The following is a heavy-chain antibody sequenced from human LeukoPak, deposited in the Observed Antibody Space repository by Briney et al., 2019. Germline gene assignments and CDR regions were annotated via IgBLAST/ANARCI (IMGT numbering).Heavy chain of an antibody. CDR3: TRVSKSWVASSRAYHYYMDV. D-gene: IGHD1-26*01. CDR1: GFTFTTYS. CDR2: ISSSSSYI. J-gene: IGHJ6*03. V-gene: IGHV3-21*03. Sequence: GGSLRLSCAASGFTFTTYSMNWVRQAPGKGLEWVSSISSSSSYIYYADSVKGRFTISRDNAKNSLYLQMNSLKTEDTALYYCTRVSKSWVASSRAYHYYMDVWGKGTSVTISS.